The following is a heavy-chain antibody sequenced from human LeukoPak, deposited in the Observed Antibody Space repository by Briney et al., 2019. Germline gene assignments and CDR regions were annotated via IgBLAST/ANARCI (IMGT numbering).Heavy chain of an antibody. CDR3: ASQNRGSTKSIAAAGTIRY. J-gene: IGHJ4*02. V-gene: IGHV1-69*04. Sequence: SVKVSCKASGYTFTSYDINWVRQATGQGLEWMGRIIPILGIADYAQKFQGRVTITADKSTSTAYMELSSLRSEDTAVYYCASQNRGSTKSIAAAGTIRYWGQGTLVTVSS. CDR2: IIPILGIA. D-gene: IGHD6-13*01. CDR1: GYTFTSYD.